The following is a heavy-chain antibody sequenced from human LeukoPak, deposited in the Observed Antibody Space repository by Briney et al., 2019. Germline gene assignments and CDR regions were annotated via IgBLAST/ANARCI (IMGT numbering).Heavy chain of an antibody. CDR2: ICNSGGA. Sequence: PSETLSLTCTVSGDSISTYYWSWIRQPPGKGLEWIGCICNSGGANYNPSLKSRVTISVDTSKNQFSLNLSSVTAADTAVYYCAKTGRPNNSGWYRWFDPWGQGTLVTVSS. J-gene: IGHJ5*02. CDR3: AKTGRPNNSGWYRWFDP. D-gene: IGHD6-19*01. CDR1: GDSISTYY. V-gene: IGHV4-4*09.